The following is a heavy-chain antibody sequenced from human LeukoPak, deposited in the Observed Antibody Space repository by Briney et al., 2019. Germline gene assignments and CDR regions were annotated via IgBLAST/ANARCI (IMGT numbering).Heavy chain of an antibody. V-gene: IGHV3-23*01. CDR3: AAAYGKHYYYYYYMDV. Sequence: GGSLRLSCAPSGFTFSSYAMSWVRQAPGKGLEWVSAISGSSGNTYYAASVKGRFTISRDNSKNTLHLQMNSLRAEDTAVYYCAAAYGKHYYYYYYMDVWGKGTTVTISS. CDR1: GFTFSSYA. CDR2: ISGSSGNT. J-gene: IGHJ6*03. D-gene: IGHD4-17*01.